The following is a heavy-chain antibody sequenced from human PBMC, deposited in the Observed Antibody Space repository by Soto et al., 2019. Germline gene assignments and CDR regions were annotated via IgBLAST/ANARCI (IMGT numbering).Heavy chain of an antibody. Sequence: SETLSLTCTVSGGSISSYYWSWIRQPPGKGLEWIGYIYYSGSTNYNPSLKSRVTISVDTSKNQFSLKLSSVTAADTAVYYCARSRGSSSWPDPYYYYYYGMDVWGQGTTVTVSS. CDR2: IYYSGST. D-gene: IGHD6-13*01. CDR3: ARSRGSSSWPDPYYYYYYGMDV. CDR1: GGSISSYY. J-gene: IGHJ6*02. V-gene: IGHV4-59*01.